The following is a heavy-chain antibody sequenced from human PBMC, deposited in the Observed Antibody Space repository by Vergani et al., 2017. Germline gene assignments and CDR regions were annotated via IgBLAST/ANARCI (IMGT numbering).Heavy chain of an antibody. J-gene: IGHJ3*02. Sequence: QVQLQESGPGLVKPSQTLSLTCTVSGGSISSGDYYWSWIRPPPGKGLEWIGYIDYSGSTYYNPSLKSRVTISVDTSKNQFSLKLSSVTAADTAVYYCARVPRYYYDSSGLSAFDIWGQGTMVTVSS. CDR1: GGSISSGDYY. CDR3: ARVPRYYYDSSGLSAFDI. D-gene: IGHD3-22*01. V-gene: IGHV4-30-4*01. CDR2: IDYSGST.